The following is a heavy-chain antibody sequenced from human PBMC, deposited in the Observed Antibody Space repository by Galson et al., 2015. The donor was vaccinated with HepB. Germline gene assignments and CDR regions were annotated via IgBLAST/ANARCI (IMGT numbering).Heavy chain of an antibody. Sequence: SLRLSCAASGFTFSSYAMSWVRQAPGKGLEWVSAISGSGGSTYYADSVKGRFTISRDNSKNTLYLQMNSLRAEDTAVYYCAKGTGHPGYSSGWYFDYWGQGTLVTVSS. CDR3: AKGTGHPGYSSGWYFDY. J-gene: IGHJ4*02. D-gene: IGHD6-19*01. CDR2: ISGSGGST. CDR1: GFTFSSYA. V-gene: IGHV3-23*01.